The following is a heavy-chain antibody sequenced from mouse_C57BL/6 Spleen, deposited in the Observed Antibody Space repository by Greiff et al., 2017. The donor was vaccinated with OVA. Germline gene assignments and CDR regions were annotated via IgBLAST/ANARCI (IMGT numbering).Heavy chain of an antibody. Sequence: VKLVESGAELARPGASVKMSCKASGYTFTSYTMHWVKQRPGQGLEWIGYINPSSGYTKYNQKFKDKATLTADKSSSTAYMQLSSLTSEDSAVYYCAGLWDYFDYWGQGTTLTVSS. CDR2: INPSSGYT. D-gene: IGHD1-1*02. V-gene: IGHV1-4*01. CDR1: GYTFTSYT. CDR3: AGLWDYFDY. J-gene: IGHJ2*01.